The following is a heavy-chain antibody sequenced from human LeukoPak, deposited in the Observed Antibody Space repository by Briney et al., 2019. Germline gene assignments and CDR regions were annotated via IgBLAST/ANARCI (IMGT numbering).Heavy chain of an antibody. CDR1: GDSVSSNSAA. J-gene: IGHJ6*02. CDR3: ARDDSSSLPYYYYGMDV. V-gene: IGHV6-1*01. Sequence: SQTLSLTCAISGDSVSSNSAAWNWIRQSPSRGLEWLGRTYYRSKWYNDYAVSVKSRITINPDTSKNQFSLQLNSVTPEDTAVYYCARDDSSSLPYYYYGMDVWGQGTTVTVSS. CDR2: TYYRSKWYN. D-gene: IGHD6-6*01.